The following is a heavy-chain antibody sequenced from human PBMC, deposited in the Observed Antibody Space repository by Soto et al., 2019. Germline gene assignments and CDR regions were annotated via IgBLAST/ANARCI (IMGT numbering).Heavy chain of an antibody. J-gene: IGHJ4*02. CDR2: ISGSGGST. D-gene: IGHD3-9*01. V-gene: IGHV3-23*01. CDR1: GFTFSSYA. CDR3: AKDGDILTGGFFDY. Sequence: PGGSLRLSCAASGFTFSSYAMSWVRQAPGKGLEWVSAISGSGGSTYYADSVKGRFTISRDNSKNTLYLQMNSLRAEDTAVYYSAKDGDILTGGFFDYWGQGTLVTVSS.